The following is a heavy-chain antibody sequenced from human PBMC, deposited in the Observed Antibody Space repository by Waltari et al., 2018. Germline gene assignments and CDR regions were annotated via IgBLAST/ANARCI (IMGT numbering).Heavy chain of an antibody. CDR1: GFTFSSYA. Sequence: EVQLLESGGGLVQPGGSLRLSCAASGFTFSSYAMSWARQAPGKGLEWVSVIYSGGSTYYADSVKGRFTISRDNSKNTLYLQMNSLRAEDTAVYYSAKDRGRWGLHDYWGQGTLVTVSS. CDR3: AKDRGRWGLHDY. D-gene: IGHD1-26*01. CDR2: IYSGGST. J-gene: IGHJ4*02. V-gene: IGHV3-23*03.